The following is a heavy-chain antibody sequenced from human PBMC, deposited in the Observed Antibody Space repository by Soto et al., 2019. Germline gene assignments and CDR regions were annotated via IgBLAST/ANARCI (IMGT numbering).Heavy chain of an antibody. CDR3: ARSVEGHFDY. V-gene: IGHV3-48*02. CDR2: ITSDTNTI. CDR1: GFRFSIYS. Sequence: EVQLVESGGGLVQPGGSLRLSCAASGFRFSIYSMNWVRQAPGKGLEWSAYITSDTNTIKYADSVKGRFTISRDNDKNSVYLQMNSLRDEDTAVYYCARSVEGHFDYWDQGTVVTVSA. D-gene: IGHD6-19*01. J-gene: IGHJ4*02.